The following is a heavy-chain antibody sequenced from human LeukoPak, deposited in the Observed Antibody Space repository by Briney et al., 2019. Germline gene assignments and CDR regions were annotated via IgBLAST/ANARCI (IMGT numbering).Heavy chain of an antibody. CDR2: ISSSSSYI. V-gene: IGHV3-21*01. Sequence: GGSLRLSCAASGFTFSSYSMNWVRQAPGKGLEWVSSISSSSSYIYYADSVKGRFTLSRDNAKNSLYLQMHSLRAEDTAVYYCARDLVVAGGIDNWGQGTLVTVSS. J-gene: IGHJ4*02. CDR1: GFTFSSYS. D-gene: IGHD2-15*01. CDR3: ARDLVVAGGIDN.